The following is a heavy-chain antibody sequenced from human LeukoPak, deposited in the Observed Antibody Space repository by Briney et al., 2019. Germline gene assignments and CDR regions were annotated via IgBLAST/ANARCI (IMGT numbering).Heavy chain of an antibody. J-gene: IGHJ4*02. CDR2: INPNSGGT. Sequence: ASVKASCKASGYTFTGYYMHWVRQAPGQGLEWMGWINPNSGGTNYAQKFQGRVTMTRDTSISTAYMELSRLRSDDTAVYYCARDGTVAYSSGWYADYWGQGTLVTVSS. CDR3: ARDGTVAYSSGWYADY. V-gene: IGHV1-2*02. CDR1: GYTFTGYY. D-gene: IGHD6-19*01.